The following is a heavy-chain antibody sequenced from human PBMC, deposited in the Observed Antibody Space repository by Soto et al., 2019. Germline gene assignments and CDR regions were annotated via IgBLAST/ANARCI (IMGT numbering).Heavy chain of an antibody. J-gene: IGHJ3*02. Sequence: PSETLSLTCTVSGGSISSGGYYWSWIRQHPGKGLEWIGYIYYSGSTYYNPSLKSRVTISVDTSKNQFSLKLSSVTAADTAVYYCAGPVGVGTPGALDIWGQGTMGTV. V-gene: IGHV4-31*03. D-gene: IGHD3-3*01. CDR1: GGSISSGGYY. CDR2: IYYSGST. CDR3: AGPVGVGTPGALDI.